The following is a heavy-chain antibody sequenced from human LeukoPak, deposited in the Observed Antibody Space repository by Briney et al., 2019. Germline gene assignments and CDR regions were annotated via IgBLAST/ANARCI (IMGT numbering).Heavy chain of an antibody. CDR1: GFTFSSYA. CDR3: AKVVAAAGDY. V-gene: IGHV3-23*01. Sequence: GGSLRLSCAASGFTFSSYAMSWVRQAPGRGLEWVSAISGSGGSTYYAGSVKGRFTISRDNSKNTLYLQMNSLRAEDTAVYYCAKVVAAAGDYWGQGTLVTVSS. J-gene: IGHJ4*02. CDR2: ISGSGGST. D-gene: IGHD6-13*01.